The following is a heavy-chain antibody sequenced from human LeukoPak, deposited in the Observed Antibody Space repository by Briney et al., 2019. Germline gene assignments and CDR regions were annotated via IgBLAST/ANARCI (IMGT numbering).Heavy chain of an antibody. V-gene: IGHV5-51*01. CDR1: GYSFTNYW. D-gene: IGHD3-10*01. Sequence: GESLKISCKGSGYSFTNYWIGWVRQMPGKGLEWMGIIYPGDSNTRYSPSFQGQVTISADKSINTAYLQWNSLKASDTAMYYCARHGRSGTYYSRFDPWGQGTLVTVSS. CDR2: IYPGDSNT. J-gene: IGHJ5*02. CDR3: ARHGRSGTYYSRFDP.